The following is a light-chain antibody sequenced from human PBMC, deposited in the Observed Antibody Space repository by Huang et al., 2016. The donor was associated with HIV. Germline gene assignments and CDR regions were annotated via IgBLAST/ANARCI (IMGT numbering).Light chain of an antibody. Sequence: DIVMTQSPDFLAVSLGARATISCKSSHILLNSPNRKNYLAWYQQKPGQPPKLLIYWASFRESGVPDRFIGSGSGTDFTLTITSLQAEDVAVYFCQQYFFSPMTFGPGTKVDI. CDR2: WAS. CDR3: QQYFFSPMT. J-gene: IGKJ3*01. CDR1: HILLNSPNRKNY. V-gene: IGKV4-1*01.